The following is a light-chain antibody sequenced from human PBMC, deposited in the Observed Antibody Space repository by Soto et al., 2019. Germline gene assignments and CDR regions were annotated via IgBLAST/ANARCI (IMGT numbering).Light chain of an antibody. CDR3: QQYNNWPRT. CDR1: QSVSSN. Sequence: EIVMTQSPATLSVSPGERATLSCRASQSVSSNLGWYQQKPGQAPRLLIYGASTRATGIPARFSGSGSGTEFTLTISSLQSEDFAVYYCQQYNNWPRTF. V-gene: IGKV3-15*01. CDR2: GAS. J-gene: IGKJ1*01.